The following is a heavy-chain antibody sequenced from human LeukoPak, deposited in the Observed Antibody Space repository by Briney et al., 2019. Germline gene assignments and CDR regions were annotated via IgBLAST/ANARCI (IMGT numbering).Heavy chain of an antibody. CDR3: ASANTYYYGSGSSYYMDV. D-gene: IGHD3-10*01. V-gene: IGHV3-7*01. Sequence: ETLSLTCAVYGGSFSGYYLSWIRQAPGKGLEWVANIKQDGSEKYYVDSVKGRFTISRDNAKNSLYLQMNSLRAEDTAVYYCASANTYYYGSGSSYYMDVWGKGATVTVSS. J-gene: IGHJ6*03. CDR1: GGSFSGYY. CDR2: IKQDGSEK.